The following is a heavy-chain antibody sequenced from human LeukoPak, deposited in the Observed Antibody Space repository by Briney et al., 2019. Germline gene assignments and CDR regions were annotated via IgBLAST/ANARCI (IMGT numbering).Heavy chain of an antibody. CDR2: INLNRGGT. J-gene: IGHJ4*02. CDR3: ARGVERYSYRFIVFDY. V-gene: IGHV1-2*04. CDR1: RYTFTVYY. Sequence: GASVKVSCKASRYTFTVYYMHWVRQAPGQGREWMGWINLNRGGTNYAQKFQGWVTMTRDTSISTAYMELSRLRSDDTAVYYCARGVERYSYRFIVFDYWGQGTLVTVSS. D-gene: IGHD5-18*01.